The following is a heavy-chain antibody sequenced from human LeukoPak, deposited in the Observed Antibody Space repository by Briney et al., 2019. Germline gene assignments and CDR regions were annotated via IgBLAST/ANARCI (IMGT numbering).Heavy chain of an antibody. D-gene: IGHD3-22*01. V-gene: IGHV1-18*01. CDR1: GYTLTSYG. CDR2: ISAYNGNT. Sequence: ASVKVSCKASGYTLTSYGISWVRQAPGQGFEWMGWISAYNGNTNYPQKLQGRVTMTTGTFTSTAYVELRSLRSDDTGVYYCARDEWDYYDSSGYLSWDYWGQGTLVTVSS. J-gene: IGHJ4*02. CDR3: ARDEWDYYDSSGYLSWDY.